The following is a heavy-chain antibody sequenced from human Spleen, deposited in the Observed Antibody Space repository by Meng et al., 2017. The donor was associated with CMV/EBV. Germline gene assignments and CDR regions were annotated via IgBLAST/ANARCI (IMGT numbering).Heavy chain of an antibody. Sequence: ASVKVSCKASGNRFTRNAMNWVRQAPGQGLEWMGWINPNSGGTNYAQKFQGRVTMTTDTSISTAYMELSRLRSDDTALYYCSRVGGYCTATSCLGTMDVWGQGTTVTVSS. CDR3: SRVGGYCTATSCLGTMDV. J-gene: IGHJ6*02. D-gene: IGHD2-2*01. CDR2: INPNSGGT. V-gene: IGHV1-2*02. CDR1: GNRFTRNA.